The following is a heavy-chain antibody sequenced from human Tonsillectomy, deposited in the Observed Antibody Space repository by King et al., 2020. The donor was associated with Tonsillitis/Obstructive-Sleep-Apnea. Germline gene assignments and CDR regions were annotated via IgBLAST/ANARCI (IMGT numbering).Heavy chain of an antibody. CDR2: IRSKAYGGTT. Sequence: VQLVESGGGLVKPGRSLRLSCTASGFTFGDYSMSWFRQAPGKGLEWVGFIRSKAYGGTTEYAASVKGRFTISRDDSKSIAYLQMNSLKTEDTAVYYCTRDPEDIAAADYWGQGTLVTVSS. J-gene: IGHJ4*02. D-gene: IGHD6-13*01. V-gene: IGHV3-49*05. CDR3: TRDPEDIAAADY. CDR1: GFTFGDYS.